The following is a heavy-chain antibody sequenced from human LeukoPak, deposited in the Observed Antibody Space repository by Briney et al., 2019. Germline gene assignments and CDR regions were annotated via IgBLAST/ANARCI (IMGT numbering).Heavy chain of an antibody. J-gene: IGHJ4*02. Sequence: PSETLSLTCTVSGGFISSSSYYWGWIRQPPGKGLEWIGSIYYSGSTYYNPSLKSRVTISVDTSKNQFSLKLSSVTAADTAVYYCATTYSSSWSPFDYWGQGTLVTVSS. D-gene: IGHD6-13*01. CDR3: ATTYSSSWSPFDY. V-gene: IGHV4-39*01. CDR1: GGFISSSSYY. CDR2: IYYSGST.